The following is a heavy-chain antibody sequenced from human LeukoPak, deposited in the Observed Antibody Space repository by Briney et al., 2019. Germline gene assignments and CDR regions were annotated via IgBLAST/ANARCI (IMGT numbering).Heavy chain of an antibody. Sequence: GGSLRLSCAASGFTFSSYWMSWVRQAPGKGLECVANINGESEKRYVDSVKGRFTISRDNAKNSPYLQMNSLRVEDTAIYYCARDYLDSSGAHYDYWGQGTLVTVSS. CDR3: ARDYLDSSGAHYDY. J-gene: IGHJ4*02. D-gene: IGHD3-22*01. CDR1: GFTFSSYW. CDR2: INGESEK. V-gene: IGHV3-7*01.